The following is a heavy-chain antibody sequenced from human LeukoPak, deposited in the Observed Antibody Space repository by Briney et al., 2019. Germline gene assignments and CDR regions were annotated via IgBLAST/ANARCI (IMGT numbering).Heavy chain of an antibody. CDR3: ARDRELAHCVTTSCDHYYYYCYMDV. CDR2: ISSDNSII. CDR1: GFTFSTYG. D-gene: IGHD2-2*01. J-gene: IGHJ6*03. V-gene: IGHV3-48*02. Sequence: GGSLRLSRAASGFTFSTYGMNWVRQAPGKGLEWISYISSDNSIIYYADSVKGRFTISRDNAENSLYLQMNHLRDEDTAVYYCARDRELAHCVTTSCDHYYYYCYMDVWGKGTTVTVSS.